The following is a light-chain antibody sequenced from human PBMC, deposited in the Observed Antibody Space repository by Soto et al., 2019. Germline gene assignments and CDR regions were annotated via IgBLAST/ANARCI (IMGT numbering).Light chain of an antibody. J-gene: IGLJ1*01. V-gene: IGLV2-14*01. CDR2: EVS. CDR1: SSDFGGYNY. Sequence: QSVLTQPASVSESPGQTITISCTGASSDFGGYNYVSCYRQHPGKAPKLMIYEVSNRPSGVSNRFSGSKSGNTASLTISGLQAEDGADYYSSSYRSSTTIVFGTGTKVTGL. CDR3: SSYRSSTTIV.